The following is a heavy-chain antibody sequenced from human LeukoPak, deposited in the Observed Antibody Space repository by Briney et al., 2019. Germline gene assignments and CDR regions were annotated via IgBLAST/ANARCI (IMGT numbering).Heavy chain of an antibody. CDR3: ARDGGYSYGRETWYYFDY. D-gene: IGHD5-18*01. V-gene: IGHV6-1*01. Sequence: SQTLSLTCAISGDSVPSNSAAWNWIWQSPSRGLEWLGRTYYRSKWYNDYAVSVKSRITINPDTSKNQFSLQLNSVTPEDTAVYYCARDGGYSYGRETWYYFDYWGQGTLVTVSS. CDR1: GDSVPSNSAA. CDR2: TYYRSKWYN. J-gene: IGHJ4*02.